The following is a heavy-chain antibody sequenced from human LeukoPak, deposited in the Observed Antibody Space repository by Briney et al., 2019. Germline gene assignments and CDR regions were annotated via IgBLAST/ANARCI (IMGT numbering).Heavy chain of an antibody. CDR3: ARLRFLEWSRPFDY. J-gene: IGHJ4*02. D-gene: IGHD3-3*01. V-gene: IGHV4-59*05. Sequence: PSETLSLTCTVSGGSISSYYWSWIRQPAGKGLEWIGSIYYSGSTYYNPSLKSRVTISVDTSKNQFSLKLSSVTAADAAVYYCARLRFLEWSRPFDYWGQGTLVTVSS. CDR1: GGSISSYY. CDR2: IYYSGST.